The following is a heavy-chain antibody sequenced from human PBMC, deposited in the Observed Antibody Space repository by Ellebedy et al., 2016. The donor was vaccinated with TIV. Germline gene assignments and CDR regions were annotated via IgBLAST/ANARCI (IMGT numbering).Heavy chain of an antibody. CDR3: ARGLVVAATQTLGY. CDR2: ISYDGSSK. V-gene: IGHV3-30-3*01. CDR1: GFTFSSYA. D-gene: IGHD2-15*01. Sequence: PSETLSLTCAASGFTFSSYAMHRVRQAPGKGLEWVAVISYDGSSKYYADSVKGRVTISRDKSKNTLYLQMNSLRAEDTAVYYCARGLVVAATQTLGYWGQGTLVTVSS. J-gene: IGHJ4*02.